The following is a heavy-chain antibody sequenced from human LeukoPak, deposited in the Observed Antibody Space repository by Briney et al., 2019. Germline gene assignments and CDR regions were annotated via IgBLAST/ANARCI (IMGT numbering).Heavy chain of an antibody. D-gene: IGHD1-26*01. CDR3: ARALREGYYYYMDV. Sequence: ASVKVSCKASGYTFTIYAMNWVRQAPGQGLEWRGWINTNTGNPTYAQGFTGRFVFSLDTSVSTAYLQISSLKAEDTAVYYCARALREGYYYYMDVWGKGTTVTVSS. CDR1: GYTFTIYA. CDR2: INTNTGNP. V-gene: IGHV7-4-1*02. J-gene: IGHJ6*03.